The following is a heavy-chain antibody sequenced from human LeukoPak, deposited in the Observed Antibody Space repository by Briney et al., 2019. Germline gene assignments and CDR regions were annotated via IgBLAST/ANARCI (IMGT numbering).Heavy chain of an antibody. V-gene: IGHV3-23*01. CDR2: ISGSGGST. D-gene: IGHD3-10*01. J-gene: IGHJ3*02. CDR1: GFTFSSYS. Sequence: GGSLRLSCAASGFTFSSYSMNWVRQAPGKGLEWVSAISGSGGSTYYADSVKGRFTISRDNSKNTLYLQMNSLRAEDTAVYYCAKDPSRSMERDDAFDIWGQGTMVTVSS. CDR3: AKDPSRSMERDDAFDI.